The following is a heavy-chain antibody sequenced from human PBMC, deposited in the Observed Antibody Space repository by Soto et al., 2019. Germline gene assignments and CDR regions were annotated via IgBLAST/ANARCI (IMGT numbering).Heavy chain of an antibody. Sequence: PSDTLSLTCTVSGGSISRYYWSWIRQPPGKGLEWIGYIYYSGSTNYNPSLKSRVTISVDTSKNQFSLKLSSVTAADTAVYYCARGHSSSWYGYYYHGMDVWGQGTTVT. D-gene: IGHD6-13*01. CDR2: IYYSGST. CDR1: GGSISRYY. V-gene: IGHV4-59*01. CDR3: ARGHSSSWYGYYYHGMDV. J-gene: IGHJ6*02.